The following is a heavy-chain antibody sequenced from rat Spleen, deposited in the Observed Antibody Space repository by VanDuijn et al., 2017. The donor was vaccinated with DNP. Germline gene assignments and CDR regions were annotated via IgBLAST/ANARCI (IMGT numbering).Heavy chain of an antibody. CDR2: IGSDGYAH. CDR1: GFSFSYYY. D-gene: IGHD1-2*01. J-gene: IGHJ3*01. Sequence: EVQLVESGGGLVQPGRSLKLSCAASGFSFSYYYMAWVRQTPTKGLEWVAYIGSDGYAHYYGDSVRGRFAISRDNAKSTLYLQMDSLRSEDTATYYCARHEDYSSYIYGFAYWGQGTLVTVSS. CDR3: ARHEDYSSYIYGFAY. V-gene: IGHV5-25*01.